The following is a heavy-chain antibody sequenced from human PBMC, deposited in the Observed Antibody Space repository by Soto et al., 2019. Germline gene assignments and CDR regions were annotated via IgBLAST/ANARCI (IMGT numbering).Heavy chain of an antibody. CDR3: ATHPPFGPLDH. CDR2: IYYSENT. Sequence: QLQLQESGPGLVKPSETLSLTCTVSGGSISSSSNYWGWIRQPPGKVLEWIGNIYYSENTYYNPSLKSRVTISVDTSKNQFSLRLTSVTAADTAVYYCATHPPFGPLDHWGQGTLVTVSS. J-gene: IGHJ4*02. V-gene: IGHV4-39*01. D-gene: IGHD3-10*01. CDR1: GGSISSSSNY.